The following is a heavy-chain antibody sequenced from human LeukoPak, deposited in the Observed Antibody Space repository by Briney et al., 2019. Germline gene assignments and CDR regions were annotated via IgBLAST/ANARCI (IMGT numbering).Heavy chain of an antibody. CDR3: AREAPILTPIAVAGRDYYGMDV. CDR1: GYTFTGYY. CDR2: INPNSGGT. D-gene: IGHD6-19*01. J-gene: IGHJ6*02. Sequence: ASVTVSCKASGYTFTGYYMHWVRQAPGQGLEWMGWINPNSGGTNYAQKFQGWVTMTRDTSISTAYMELSRLRSDDTAVYYCAREAPILTPIAVAGRDYYGMDVWGQGTTVTVSS. V-gene: IGHV1-2*04.